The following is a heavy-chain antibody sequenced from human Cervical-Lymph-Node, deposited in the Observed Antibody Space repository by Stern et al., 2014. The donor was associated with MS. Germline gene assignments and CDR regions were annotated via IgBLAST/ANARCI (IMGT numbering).Heavy chain of an antibody. CDR3: ARAATGSLFDY. V-gene: IGHV3-53*01. Sequence: EVQLVESGGGLIQPGGSLRLSCAASGFTVSINYMYWVRQAPGKGLEGVSLLGSGGSTKYAESVKGRIPISRDNSKNTVYLQMNSLRVEDTAVYYWARAATGSLFDYWGQGTLVTVSS. D-gene: IGHD6-13*01. CDR1: GFTVSINY. J-gene: IGHJ4*02. CDR2: LGSGGST.